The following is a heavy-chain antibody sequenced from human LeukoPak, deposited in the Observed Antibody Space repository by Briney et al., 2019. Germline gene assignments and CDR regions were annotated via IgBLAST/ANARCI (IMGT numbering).Heavy chain of an antibody. Sequence: SGGSLRLSCAASGFTFSSYWMSWVRQAPGKGLEWVANIKQDGSEKYYVDSVKGRFTISRDNAKNSLYLQMNSLRAEATAVYYCAREDYYGSGSPLDYWGQGTLVTVSS. CDR2: IKQDGSEK. CDR1: GFTFSSYW. D-gene: IGHD3-10*01. CDR3: AREDYYGSGSPLDY. V-gene: IGHV3-7*01. J-gene: IGHJ4*02.